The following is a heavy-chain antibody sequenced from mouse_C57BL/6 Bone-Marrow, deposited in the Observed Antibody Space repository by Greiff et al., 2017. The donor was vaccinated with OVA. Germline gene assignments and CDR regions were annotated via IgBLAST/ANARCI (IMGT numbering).Heavy chain of an antibody. CDR2: IDPANDHT. V-gene: IGHV14-3*01. D-gene: IGHD1-1*01. CDR1: GFNIKNTY. CDR3: ARGNFGSSFYAMDY. J-gene: IGHJ4*01. Sequence: EVQLQQSVAELVRPGASVKLSCTASGFNIKNTYMHWVKQRPEQGLEWIGRIDPANDHTKSSPKFQGKATMTADTSSNTAYLQLSSLSSEDTAVYCCARGNFGSSFYAMDYWGQGTSVTVSS.